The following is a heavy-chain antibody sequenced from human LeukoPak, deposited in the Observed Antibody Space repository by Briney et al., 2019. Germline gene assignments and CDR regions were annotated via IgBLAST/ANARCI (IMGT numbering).Heavy chain of an antibody. J-gene: IGHJ4*02. D-gene: IGHD3-3*01. CDR3: ARVKGAAFLRREDFWSGYTFDY. CDR2: IRYDGSNK. V-gene: IGHV3-30*02. Sequence: GGSLRLSCAASGFTFSSYGMHWVRQAPGKGLEWVAFIRYDGSNKYYADSVKGRFTISRDNSKNTLYLQMNSLRAEDTAVYYCARVKGAAFLRREDFWSGYTFDYWGQGTLVTVSS. CDR1: GFTFSSYG.